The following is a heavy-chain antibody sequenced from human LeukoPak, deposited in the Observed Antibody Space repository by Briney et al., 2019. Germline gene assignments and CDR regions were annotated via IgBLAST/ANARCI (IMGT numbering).Heavy chain of an antibody. Sequence: ASVKVSCKASGYTFTSYAMHWVRQAPGQWLEWMGWINAGNGNTKYSQKFQGRVTITRDTSASTAYMELSSLRSEDTAVYYCAILGGSGSYYKTAMSLDYWGQGTLVTVSS. D-gene: IGHD3-10*01. CDR3: AILGGSGSYYKTAMSLDY. CDR1: GYTFTSYA. CDR2: INAGNGNT. V-gene: IGHV1-3*01. J-gene: IGHJ4*02.